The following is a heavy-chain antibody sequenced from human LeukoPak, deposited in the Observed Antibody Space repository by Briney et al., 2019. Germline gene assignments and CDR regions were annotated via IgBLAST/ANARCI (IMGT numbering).Heavy chain of an antibody. CDR1: GFTFSNAW. CDR3: TTVQSIRSGWSRFDY. CDR2: IKSKTDGGTT. J-gene: IGHJ4*02. Sequence: GGSLRLSCAASGFTFSNAWMSWVRQAPGKGREWVGRIKSKTDGGTTDYAAPVKGRFTISRDDSKNTLYLQMNSLKTEDTAVYYCTTVQSIRSGWSRFDYWGQGTLVTVSS. V-gene: IGHV3-15*01. D-gene: IGHD6-19*01.